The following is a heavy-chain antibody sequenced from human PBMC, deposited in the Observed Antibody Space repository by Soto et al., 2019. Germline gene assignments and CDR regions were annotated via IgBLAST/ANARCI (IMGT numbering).Heavy chain of an antibody. V-gene: IGHV1-18*01. Sequence: ASVKVSCKASGYTFTSYGISWVRQAPGQGLEWMGWISAYNGNTNYAQKLQGRVAMTTDTSTGTAYMELRSMRSDDTAVYYCARDQRTGTIFGVVIESIDYWGQGTLVTVSS. CDR3: ARDQRTGTIFGVVIESIDY. CDR1: GYTFTSYG. CDR2: ISAYNGNT. J-gene: IGHJ4*02. D-gene: IGHD3-3*01.